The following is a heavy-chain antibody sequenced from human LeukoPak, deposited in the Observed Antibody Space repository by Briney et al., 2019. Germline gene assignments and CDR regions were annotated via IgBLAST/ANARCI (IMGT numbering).Heavy chain of an antibody. CDR2: IYYSGRT. D-gene: IGHD7-27*01. J-gene: IGHJ4*02. Sequence: SETLSLTCPVSGGSISSYYWSWIRQPPGKGLEWIGYIYYSGRTNYNPSLKSRVTISVDTSKNQVSLKLSSVTAADTAVYYCASSEGPNWDLFDYWGQGTLVTVSS. CDR3: ASSEGPNWDLFDY. CDR1: GGSISSYY. V-gene: IGHV4-59*01.